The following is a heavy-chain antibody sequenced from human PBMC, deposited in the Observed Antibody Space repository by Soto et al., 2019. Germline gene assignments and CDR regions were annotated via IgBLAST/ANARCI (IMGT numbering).Heavy chain of an antibody. D-gene: IGHD2-15*01. CDR3: ARHGLGYCSGGSCYSPYYYYGMDV. CDR2: IYPGDSDT. CDR1: GYSFTSYW. V-gene: IGHV5-51*01. Sequence: PGESLKISCKGSGYSFTSYWIGCVRQMPGKGLEWMGIIYPGDSDTRYSPSFQGQVTIPADKSISTAYLQWSSLKASDTAMYYCARHGLGYCSGGSCYSPYYYYGMDVWGQGTTVTVSS. J-gene: IGHJ6*02.